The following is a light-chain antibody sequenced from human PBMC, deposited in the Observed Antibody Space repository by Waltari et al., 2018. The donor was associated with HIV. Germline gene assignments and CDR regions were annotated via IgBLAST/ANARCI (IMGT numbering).Light chain of an antibody. CDR2: KAS. V-gene: IGKV1-5*03. J-gene: IGKJ1*01. CDR1: QSISSW. Sequence: DIQMTQSPATLSASVGDRVTITCWASQSISSWLAWYQQKPGKPPKLLIYKASTLESGVPSRFSGSDSGTEFTLTISSLQPDDFATYYCQQYQTYPWTFGQGTKVEI. CDR3: QQYQTYPWT.